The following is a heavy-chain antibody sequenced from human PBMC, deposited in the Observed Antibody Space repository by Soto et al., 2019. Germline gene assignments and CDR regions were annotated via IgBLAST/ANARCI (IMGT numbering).Heavy chain of an antibody. CDR3: ARTITIFGVVGDAFDI. Sequence: SVKVSCKASGGTFSSYAISWVRQAPGQGLEWMGGIIPIFGTANYAQKFQGRVTITADESTSTAYMGLSSLRSEDTAVYYCARTITIFGVVGDAFDIWGQGTMVTVSS. V-gene: IGHV1-69*13. CDR2: IIPIFGTA. J-gene: IGHJ3*02. D-gene: IGHD3-3*01. CDR1: GGTFSSYA.